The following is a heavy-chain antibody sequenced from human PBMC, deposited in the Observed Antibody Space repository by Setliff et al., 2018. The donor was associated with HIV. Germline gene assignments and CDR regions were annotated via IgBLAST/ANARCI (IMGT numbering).Heavy chain of an antibody. Sequence: SSETLSLTCAVSGYSISSGYYWGWIRQPPGKGLEWIGSIYHSGSTYYNPSLKSRVTISVDTSKNQFSLKLSSVTAADMAVYYCARSTYYYDSSGYDAFDIWGQGTMVTVS. J-gene: IGHJ3*02. CDR1: GYSISSGYY. CDR3: ARSTYYYDSSGYDAFDI. D-gene: IGHD3-22*01. V-gene: IGHV4-38-2*01. CDR2: IYHSGST.